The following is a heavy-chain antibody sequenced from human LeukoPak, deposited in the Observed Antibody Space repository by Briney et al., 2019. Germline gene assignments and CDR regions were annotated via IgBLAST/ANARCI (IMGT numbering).Heavy chain of an antibody. CDR2: MNPNSGNT. J-gene: IGHJ4*02. CDR3: ATSRGYCGGDCYSAY. CDR1: GYTFTSYD. D-gene: IGHD2-21*02. Sequence: ASVKVSCKASGYTFTSYDINWVRQATGQALEWMGWMNPNSGNTGYAQKFQGRVTMTRNTSISTAYMELSSLRSEDTAVYYCATSRGYCGGDCYSAYWGQGTLVTVSS. V-gene: IGHV1-8*01.